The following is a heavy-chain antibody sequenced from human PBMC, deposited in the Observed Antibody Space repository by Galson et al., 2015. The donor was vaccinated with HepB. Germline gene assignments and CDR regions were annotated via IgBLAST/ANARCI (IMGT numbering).Heavy chain of an antibody. CDR1: GFTFSSYS. D-gene: IGHD6-6*01. V-gene: IGHV3-48*02. J-gene: IGHJ4*02. Sequence: SLRLSCAASGFTFSSYSMNWVRQAPGKGLEWVSYISSSSSTIYYADSVKGRFTISRDTAKNSLCLQMNSLRDEDTAVYYCATISIAARPRTDYWGQGTLVTVSS. CDR2: ISSSSSTI. CDR3: ATISIAARPRTDY.